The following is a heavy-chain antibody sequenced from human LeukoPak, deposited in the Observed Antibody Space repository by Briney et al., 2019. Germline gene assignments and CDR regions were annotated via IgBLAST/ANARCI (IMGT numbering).Heavy chain of an antibody. V-gene: IGHV3-23*01. CDR1: GFSLSRYA. D-gene: IGHD6-13*01. CDR3: AKCRGSSWSDYFDY. Sequence: PGASLRLSCAVSGFSLSRYAMSWVRKAPGKGLDLVSAISDSGGSTYYADSVKGRFTISRDNSRNTLYLQMNTLRAEDTAVYYCAKCRGSSWSDYFDYWGQGTLVTVSS. CDR2: ISDSGGST. J-gene: IGHJ4*02.